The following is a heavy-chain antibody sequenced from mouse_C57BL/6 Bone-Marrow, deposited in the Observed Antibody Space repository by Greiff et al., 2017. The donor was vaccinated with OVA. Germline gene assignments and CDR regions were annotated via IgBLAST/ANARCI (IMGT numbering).Heavy chain of an antibody. CDR3: ATEVRSFDY. Sequence: DVMLVESGGGLVKPGGSLKLSCAASGFTFSDYGMHWVRQAPEKGLEWVAYISSGSSTIYYADTVKGRFTISRDNAKNTLFLQMTSLRSEDTAMYYCATEVRSFDYWGQGTTLTVSS. V-gene: IGHV5-17*01. CDR2: ISSGSSTI. CDR1: GFTFSDYG. J-gene: IGHJ2*01. D-gene: IGHD2-14*01.